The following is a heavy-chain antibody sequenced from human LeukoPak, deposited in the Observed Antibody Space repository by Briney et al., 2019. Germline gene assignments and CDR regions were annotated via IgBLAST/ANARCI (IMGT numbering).Heavy chain of an antibody. CDR1: GGSISSSSYY. Sequence: SETLSLTCTVSGGSISSSSYYWGWIRQPPGKGLEWIGSIYYSGSTYYNPSLKSRVTISVDTSKNQFSLKLSSVTAADTAVYYCARGAMVRGVINYYYMDVWGKGTTVTISS. CDR2: IYYSGST. CDR3: ARGAMVRGVINYYYMDV. D-gene: IGHD3-10*01. J-gene: IGHJ6*03. V-gene: IGHV4-39*07.